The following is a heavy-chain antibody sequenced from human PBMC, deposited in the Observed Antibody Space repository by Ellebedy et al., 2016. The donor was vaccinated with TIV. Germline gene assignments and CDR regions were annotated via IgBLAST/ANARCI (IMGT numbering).Heavy chain of an antibody. CDR2: ITWDSDVI. CDR1: GVTFDDFG. V-gene: IGHV3-9*01. CDR3: ARGSTTVAPLEH. Sequence: GGSLRLXXAATGVTFDDFGLHWVRQAPGKGLEWVSGITWDSDVIGYGDFVKGRFFLSRDNANNIWYLQMNSLTSEDTAFYYWARGSTTVAPLEHWGRGTLATVSS. D-gene: IGHD4-23*01. J-gene: IGHJ4*02.